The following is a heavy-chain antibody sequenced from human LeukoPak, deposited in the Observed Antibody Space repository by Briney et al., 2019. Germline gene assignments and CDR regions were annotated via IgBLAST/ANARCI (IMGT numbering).Heavy chain of an antibody. J-gene: IGHJ4*02. CDR1: GGTFSSYA. Sequence: PSVKVSCKASGGTFSSYAISWVRQAPGQGLEWMGRIIPIFGIANYAQKFQGRVTITADKSTGTAYMELSSLRSDDTAVYYCARAVEGYRHGWNTFDYWGQGTLVTVSS. D-gene: IGHD6-19*01. CDR3: ARAVEGYRHGWNTFDY. V-gene: IGHV1-69*04. CDR2: IIPIFGIA.